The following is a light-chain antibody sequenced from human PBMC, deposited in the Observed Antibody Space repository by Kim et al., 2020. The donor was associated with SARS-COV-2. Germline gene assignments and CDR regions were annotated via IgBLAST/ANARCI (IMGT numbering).Light chain of an antibody. J-gene: IGKJ2*01. CDR2: DAS. Sequence: SWSPGEGATLSCRASQTISSVYIAWFQQHPGQAPRLLIYDASTRATGIPDRFSGSGSGTDFTLTISRLEPEDFAMYYCQQYDTTHSFGQGTKLEI. CDR3: QQYDTTHS. CDR1: QTISSVY. V-gene: IGKV3-20*01.